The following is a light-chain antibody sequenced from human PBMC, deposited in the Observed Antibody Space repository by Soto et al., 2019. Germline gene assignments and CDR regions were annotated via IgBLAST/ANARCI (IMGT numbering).Light chain of an antibody. CDR2: EGG. CDR1: SSDVGNYNL. Sequence: QSALTQPASVSGSPGQSITISCTGTSSDVGNYNLVSWYQQYPGKAPKLMIYEGGKRPSGVSNRFSGSKSGNTASLTISGLQAEDEADYYCCSFALRSTVIFGGWTKLTVL. CDR3: CSFALRSTVI. V-gene: IGLV2-23*01. J-gene: IGLJ2*01.